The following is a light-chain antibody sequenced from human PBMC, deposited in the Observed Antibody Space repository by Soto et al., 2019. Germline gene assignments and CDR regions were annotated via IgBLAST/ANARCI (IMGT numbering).Light chain of an antibody. Sequence: EKVMTQSPATLSVSPGERATLSCRASQSISSNLAWYQQKPGQAPRLLIYGASTRATGIPARFSGSGSGTEFTLTISSLLSEDFAVYYCQQYNSWPTFGQGTKVDIK. CDR2: GAS. J-gene: IGKJ1*01. V-gene: IGKV3-15*01. CDR1: QSISSN. CDR3: QQYNSWPT.